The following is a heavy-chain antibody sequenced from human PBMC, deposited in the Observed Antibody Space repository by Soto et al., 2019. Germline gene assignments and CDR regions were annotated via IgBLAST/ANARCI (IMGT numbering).Heavy chain of an antibody. V-gene: IGHV3-23*01. D-gene: IGHD5-18*01. CDR1: GFTFSSYA. CDR3: AKDRRGYSYADAFDI. J-gene: IGHJ3*02. Sequence: GGSLRLSCAASGFTFSSYAMSWVRQAPGKGLEWVSAISGIGGRTYYAESVKGPFTISRDNSKNTLYLQMNSLRAEDTAVYYCAKDRRGYSYADAFDIWGQGTMVTVSS. CDR2: ISGIGGRT.